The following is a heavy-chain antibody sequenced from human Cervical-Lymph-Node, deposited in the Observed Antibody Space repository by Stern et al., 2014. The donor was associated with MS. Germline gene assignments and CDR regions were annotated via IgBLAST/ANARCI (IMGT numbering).Heavy chain of an antibody. CDR3: AHGTLDHYYYGMDV. D-gene: IGHD3-3*02. CDR2: IYWDDDK. V-gene: IGHV2-5*02. Sequence: QVTLKESGPTLVKPTQTLTLTCTFSGFSLSTRGVGVGWLRQPPGKALEWLARIYWDDDKRYSPSLKSRLTITKDTSKNQVVLTMTNMDPVDTATYYCAHGTLDHYYYGMDVWGQGTTVTGSS. J-gene: IGHJ6*02. CDR1: GFSLSTRGVG.